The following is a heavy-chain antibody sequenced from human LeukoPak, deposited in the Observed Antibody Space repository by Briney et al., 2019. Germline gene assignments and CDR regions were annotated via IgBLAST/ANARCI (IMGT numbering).Heavy chain of an antibody. CDR3: ARAMYGADRIFDY. CDR2: IYYSGSS. J-gene: IGHJ4*02. D-gene: IGHD3-10*02. Sequence: SETLSLTCTVSGVSINNGGYYWSWIRQHPRKGLEWIGYIYYSGSSYYNPSLRSRVTISVDTSKNHFSLKLSSVTAADTAVYYCARAMYGADRIFDYWGQGTLVTVSS. CDR1: GVSINNGGYY. V-gene: IGHV4-31*03.